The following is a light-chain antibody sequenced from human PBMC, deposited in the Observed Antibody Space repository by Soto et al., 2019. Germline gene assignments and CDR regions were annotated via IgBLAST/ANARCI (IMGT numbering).Light chain of an antibody. J-gene: IGKJ5*01. Sequence: DVQLALAPHFVCRAIRESVPIAVRASQVSSTSLAWYQVKPGKAPKLLIYAASTLESGVPSRFSATVSGTEFSLTITSLQPEDFATYYCQQLFDSPITFGQGTRLEIK. CDR1: QVSSTS. CDR3: QQLFDSPIT. V-gene: IGKV1-9*01. CDR2: AAS.